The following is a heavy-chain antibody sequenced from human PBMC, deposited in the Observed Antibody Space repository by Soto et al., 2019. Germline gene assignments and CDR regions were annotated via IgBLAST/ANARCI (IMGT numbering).Heavy chain of an antibody. CDR3: AKDIGYSSSWFPFDY. Sequence: PGGSLRLSWAASGFTFDDYAMHWVRQAPGKGLEWVSGISWNSGSIGYADSVKGRFTISRDNAKNSLYLQMNSLRAEDTALYYCAKDIGYSSSWFPFDYWGQGTLVTVSS. D-gene: IGHD6-13*01. CDR1: GFTFDDYA. J-gene: IGHJ4*02. CDR2: ISWNSGSI. V-gene: IGHV3-9*01.